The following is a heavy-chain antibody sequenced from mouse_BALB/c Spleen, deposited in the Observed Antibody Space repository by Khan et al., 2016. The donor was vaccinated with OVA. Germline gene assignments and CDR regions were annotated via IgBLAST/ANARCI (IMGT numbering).Heavy chain of an antibody. CDR2: INTYTGEP. CDR1: GYTFTNYG. CDR3: ARSNGNYWFAY. D-gene: IGHD2-1*01. J-gene: IGHJ3*01. Sequence: QIQLVQSGPELKKPGETVKISCKASGYTFTNYGMNWVKQAPGKGLQWMGWINTYTGEPTSADDFKGRFAFSLATSARTAYLQINNRKNEDTATYFCARSNGNYWFAYWGQGTLVTVSA. V-gene: IGHV9-3-1*01.